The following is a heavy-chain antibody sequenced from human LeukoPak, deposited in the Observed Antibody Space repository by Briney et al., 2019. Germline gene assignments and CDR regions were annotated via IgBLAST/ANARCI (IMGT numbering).Heavy chain of an antibody. CDR3: ARDPPPDYDFWSGYYNYYYYGMDV. CDR1: GFTFSSYA. Sequence: PGGSLRLSCAASGFTFSSYAMHWVRQTPGKGLEWVAVISYDGSNKYYADSVKARFTISRDNSKNTLYLQTNSLRAEDTAVYYCARDPPPDYDFWSGYYNYYYYGMDVWGQGTTVTVSS. CDR2: ISYDGSNK. V-gene: IGHV3-30*04. D-gene: IGHD3-3*01. J-gene: IGHJ6*02.